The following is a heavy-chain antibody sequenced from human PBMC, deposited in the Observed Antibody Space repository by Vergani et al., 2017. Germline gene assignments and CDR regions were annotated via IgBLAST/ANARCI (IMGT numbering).Heavy chain of an antibody. CDR3: ARVGCSGGSCYFDY. Sequence: EVQLVESGGGLVQPGGSLRLSCAASGFTFSSYEMNWVRQAPGKGLEWVSYISSSGSTIYYADSVKGRFTISRYNAKNSLYLQMNSLRAEDTAVYYCARVGCSGGSCYFDYWGQGTLVTVSS. CDR2: ISSSGSTI. D-gene: IGHD2-15*01. CDR1: GFTFSSYE. J-gene: IGHJ4*02. V-gene: IGHV3-48*03.